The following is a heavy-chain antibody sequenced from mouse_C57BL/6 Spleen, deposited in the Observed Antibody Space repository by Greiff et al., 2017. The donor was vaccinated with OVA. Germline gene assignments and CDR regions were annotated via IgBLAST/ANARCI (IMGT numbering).Heavy chain of an antibody. V-gene: IGHV3-6*01. D-gene: IGHD1-1*01. CDR2: ISYDGSN. CDR3: ARDGSSYFDY. Sequence: EVKVEESGPGLVKPSQSLSLTCSVTGYSITSGYYWNWIRQFPGNKLEWMGYISYDGSNNYNPSLKNRISITRDTSKNQFFLKLNSVTTEDTATYYCARDGSSYFDYWGQGTTLTVSS. CDR1: GYSITSGYY. J-gene: IGHJ2*01.